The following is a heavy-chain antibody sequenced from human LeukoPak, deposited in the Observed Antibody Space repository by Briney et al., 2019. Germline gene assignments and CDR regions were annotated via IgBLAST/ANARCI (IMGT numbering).Heavy chain of an antibody. Sequence: GASVKVFCKASGYTFTGYYMHWVRQAPGQGLEWMGWINPNSGGTNYAQKFQGRVTMTRDTSISTAYMELSRLRSDDTAVYYCARDPSLTYGGYFFDYWGQGTLVTVSS. CDR3: ARDPSLTYGGYFFDY. CDR1: GYTFTGYY. CDR2: INPNSGGT. J-gene: IGHJ4*02. D-gene: IGHD4-17*01. V-gene: IGHV1-2*02.